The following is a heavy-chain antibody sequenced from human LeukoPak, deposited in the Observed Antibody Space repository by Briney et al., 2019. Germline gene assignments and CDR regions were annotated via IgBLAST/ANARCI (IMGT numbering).Heavy chain of an antibody. D-gene: IGHD3-10*01. V-gene: IGHV1-69*13. CDR2: IIPIFGTA. CDR1: GYTFTSYA. Sequence: ASVKVSCKASGYTFTSYAMNWVRQAPGQGLEWMGGIIPIFGTANYAQKFQGRATITADESTSTAYMELSSLRSEDTAVYYCARDKSGYYGSGSYGYWGQGTLVTVSS. J-gene: IGHJ4*02. CDR3: ARDKSGYYGSGSYGY.